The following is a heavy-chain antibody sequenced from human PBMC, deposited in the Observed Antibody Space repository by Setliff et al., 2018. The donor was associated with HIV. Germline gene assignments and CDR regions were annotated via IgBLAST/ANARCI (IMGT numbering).Heavy chain of an antibody. CDR1: GGSISSSSYY. Sequence: SETLSLTCTVSGGSISSSSYYWGWIRQPPGKGLERIGSIYYSGSTYYNPSLKSRVTISVDTSKNQFSLKLSSVTAADTAVYYCARDASRGAFDAFDIWGQGTMVTVS. D-gene: IGHD3-10*01. V-gene: IGHV4-39*07. J-gene: IGHJ3*02. CDR3: ARDASRGAFDAFDI. CDR2: IYYSGST.